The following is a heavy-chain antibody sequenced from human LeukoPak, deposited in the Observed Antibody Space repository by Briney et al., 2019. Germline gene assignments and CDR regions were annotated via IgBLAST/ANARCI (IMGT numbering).Heavy chain of an antibody. Sequence: SETLSLTCGVSGGSISSTNWWSWVRQPPGQGLEWIGEISLSGVTNYNPSLKNRVTMSLDRSKNHLSLTLTSVTAADTAVYYCSRESGAFSPFGYWGQGTLVTVSS. V-gene: IGHV4-4*02. CDR2: ISLSGVT. CDR1: GGSISSTNW. CDR3: SRESGAFSPFGY. J-gene: IGHJ4*02. D-gene: IGHD1-26*01.